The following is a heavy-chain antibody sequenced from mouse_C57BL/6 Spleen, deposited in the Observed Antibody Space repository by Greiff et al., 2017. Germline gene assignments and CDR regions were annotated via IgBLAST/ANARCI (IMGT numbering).Heavy chain of an antibody. CDR2: IRNKANGYTT. Sequence: DVQLVESGGGLVQPGGSLSLSCAASGFTFTDYYMSWVRQPPGKALEWLGFIRNKANGYTTEYSASVKGRFTISRDNSQSILYLQMNALRAEDSATYYCARASSTMVTAYYFDYWGQGTTLTVSS. V-gene: IGHV7-3*01. CDR1: GFTFTDYY. J-gene: IGHJ2*01. CDR3: ARASSTMVTAYYFDY. D-gene: IGHD2-2*01.